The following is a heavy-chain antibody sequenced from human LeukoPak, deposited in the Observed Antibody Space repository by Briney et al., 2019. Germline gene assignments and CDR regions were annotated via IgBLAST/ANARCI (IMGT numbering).Heavy chain of an antibody. D-gene: IGHD6-19*01. V-gene: IGHV3-30*04. CDR2: ISNDGSNK. CDR3: ARDEGGSGWYYYYGMDA. J-gene: IGHJ6*02. CDR1: GFTFSSYA. Sequence: GGSLRLSCAASGFTFSSYAMHWVRQAPGKGLEWVAGISNDGSNKYYADSVKRRFTISRDNSKNPLYLKMNSLRAEDTAVYYCARDEGGSGWYYYYGMDAWGQGTTVTVSS.